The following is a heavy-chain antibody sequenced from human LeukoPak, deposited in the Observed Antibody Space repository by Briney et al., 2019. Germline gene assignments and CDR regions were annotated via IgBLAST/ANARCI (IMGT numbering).Heavy chain of an antibody. V-gene: IGHV3-23*01. D-gene: IGHD5-24*01. CDR1: GFTFSDYY. CDR2: VSGSGGIT. Sequence: GGSLRLSCAASGFTFSDYYMSWIRQAPGKGLEWVSGVSGSGGITFYADSVKGRFTISRDNSKNTLYLQMNSLRADDTAVYYCARGGGYTDYWGQGTLVTVSS. J-gene: IGHJ4*02. CDR3: ARGGGYTDY.